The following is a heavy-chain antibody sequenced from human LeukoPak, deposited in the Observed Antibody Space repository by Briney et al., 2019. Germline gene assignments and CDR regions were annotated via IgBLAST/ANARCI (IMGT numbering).Heavy chain of an antibody. J-gene: IGHJ6*02. D-gene: IGHD5-18*01. V-gene: IGHV3-23*01. CDR2: ISGSGGST. CDR1: GFTFSSYA. Sequence: PGGSLRLSCAASGFTFSSYAMGWVRQAPGKGLEWVSAISGSGGSTYYADSVKGRFTISRDNSKNTLYLQMNSLRAEDTAVYYCANDWREAVDTAMVSHYYGMDVWGQGTTVTVSS. CDR3: ANDWREAVDTAMVSHYYGMDV.